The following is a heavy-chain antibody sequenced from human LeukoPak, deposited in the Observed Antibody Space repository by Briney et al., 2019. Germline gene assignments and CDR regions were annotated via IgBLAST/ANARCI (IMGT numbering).Heavy chain of an antibody. J-gene: IGHJ4*02. V-gene: IGHV4-34*01. CDR1: GGSFSGYY. CDR2: INHSGST. CDR3: VRQSYGSGSYAFDY. D-gene: IGHD3-10*01. Sequence: SETLSLTCAVYGGSFSGYYWSWIRQPPGKGLEWIGEINHSGSTNYNPSLESRVTISVDTSKNQFSLKLSSVTAADTAVYYCVRQSYGSGSYAFDYWGQGTLVTVSS.